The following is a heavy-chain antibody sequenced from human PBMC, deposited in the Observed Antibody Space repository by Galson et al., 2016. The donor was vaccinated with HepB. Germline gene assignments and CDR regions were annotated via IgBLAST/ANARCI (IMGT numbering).Heavy chain of an antibody. Sequence: SLRLSCAVSGFSFSTQWMNWVRQAPGKGLEWVANIRKEGTEKNYVDSVKGRFAISRDNPKNTLYLQMSILRVEDTALYHCVRGIDKHMGGRFHYGMDVWGQGTTVIVSS. D-gene: IGHD1-26*01. CDR3: VRGIDKHMGGRFHYGMDV. V-gene: IGHV3-7*01. J-gene: IGHJ6*02. CDR2: IRKEGTEK. CDR1: GFSFSTQW.